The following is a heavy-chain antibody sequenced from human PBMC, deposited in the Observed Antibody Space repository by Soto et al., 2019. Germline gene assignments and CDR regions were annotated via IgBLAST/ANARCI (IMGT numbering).Heavy chain of an antibody. J-gene: IGHJ4*02. CDR3: AKGRRSDYTFIYYFDY. V-gene: IGHV3-23*01. CDR2: ISYSGGRT. Sequence: EVRLLESGGGLVQPGGSLRLSCAASGFTFSTYALSWVRQAPGKGLEWVSGISYSGGRTYYADSVKGRFTISSDNSKNTLHLQMNSLRAEDTAVYYCAKGRRSDYTFIYYFDYWGQRTLVTVSS. CDR1: GFTFSTYA. D-gene: IGHD3-10*01.